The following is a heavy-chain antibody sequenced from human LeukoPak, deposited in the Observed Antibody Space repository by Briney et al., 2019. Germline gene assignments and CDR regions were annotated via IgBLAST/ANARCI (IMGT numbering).Heavy chain of an antibody. V-gene: IGHV3-7*01. J-gene: IGHJ4*02. CDR2: MKKDGSET. CDR1: GFTFRDYS. Sequence: GGSLRLSCVVAGFTFRDYSMIWVRQAPGRGLQWVANMKKDGSETKYGDFVKGRFTISRDNAKISLYLQMNSLRAEDTAVYYCGRHRSGSGTYFIDYWGQGTLVSVSS. CDR3: GRHRSGSGTYFIDY. D-gene: IGHD3-10*01.